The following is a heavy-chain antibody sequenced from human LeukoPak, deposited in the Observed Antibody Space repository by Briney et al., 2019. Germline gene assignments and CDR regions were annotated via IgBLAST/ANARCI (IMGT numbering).Heavy chain of an antibody. V-gene: IGHV4-59*08. J-gene: IGHJ3*02. CDR2: IHYSGST. CDR3: ARHKSGYGAEHAFDI. CDR1: GGSISSYY. D-gene: IGHD5-12*01. Sequence: SETPSLTCTVSGGSISSYYWSWIRQPPGKGLEYIGYIHYSGSTNYNPSLKSRVTISVDTSNKQFSLKLSSVTAADTALYYCARHKSGYGAEHAFDIWGQGTMVTVSS.